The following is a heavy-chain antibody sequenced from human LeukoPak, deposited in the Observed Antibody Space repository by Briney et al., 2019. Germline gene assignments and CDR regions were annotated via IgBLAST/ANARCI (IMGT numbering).Heavy chain of an antibody. CDR1: GFTFRTYW. J-gene: IGHJ4*02. Sequence: GDSLRLSCAASGFTFRTYWMHCVRQAPGKGRVWVSRINSDGSHTSYADSVKGRFTTSRDNAKTPLYLQMNTLRAEDTAVYYCATGGGGSEYWGQGTLVTVSS. V-gene: IGHV3-74*01. CDR3: ATGGGGSEY. D-gene: IGHD3-16*01. CDR2: INSDGSHT.